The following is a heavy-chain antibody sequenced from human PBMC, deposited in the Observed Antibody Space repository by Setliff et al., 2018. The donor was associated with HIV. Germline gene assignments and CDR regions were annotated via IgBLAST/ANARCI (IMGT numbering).Heavy chain of an antibody. CDR1: GFTFSDYY. V-gene: IGHV3-11*04. D-gene: IGHD2-2*01. J-gene: IGHJ3*02. CDR3: TRSHSTRDAFDI. CDR2: ISSSGSYI. Sequence: GGSLRLSCAASGFTFSDYYMSWLRQAPGKGLEWVSYISSSGSYIYYADSVKGRFTISRDHATSALYLQMDSLRAEDTALYYCTRSHSTRDAFDIWGQGTMVTVSS.